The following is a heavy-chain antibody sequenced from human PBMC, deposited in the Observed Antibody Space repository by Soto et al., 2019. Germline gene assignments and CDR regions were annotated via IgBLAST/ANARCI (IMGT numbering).Heavy chain of an antibody. V-gene: IGHV3-13*01. CDR3: ARGDPKTYYDFWSGSDAFDI. J-gene: IGHJ3*02. CDR1: GCTFSSYD. CDR2: IGTAGDT. D-gene: IGHD3-3*01. Sequence: PGGSLRLSCAASGCTFSSYDMHWVRQATGKGLEWVSAIGTAGDTYYPGSVKGRFTISRENAKNSLYLQMNSLRAGDTAVYYCARGDPKTYYDFWSGSDAFDIWGQGTMVTVSS.